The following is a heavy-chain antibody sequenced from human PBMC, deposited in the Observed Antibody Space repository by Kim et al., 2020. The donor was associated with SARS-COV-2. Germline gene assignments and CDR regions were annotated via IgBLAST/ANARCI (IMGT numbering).Heavy chain of an antibody. CDR1: GFTFSSYA. D-gene: IGHD3-9*01. CDR2: ISYDGSNK. J-gene: IGHJ6*02. Sequence: GGSLRLSCAASGFTFSSYAMHWVRQAPGKGLEWVAVISYDGSNKYYADSVKGRFTISRDNSKNTLYLQMNSLRAEDTAVYYCARVPPPLRYFDWFPRGYYYGMDVWGQGTTVTVSS. V-gene: IGHV3-30*04. CDR3: ARVPPPLRYFDWFPRGYYYGMDV.